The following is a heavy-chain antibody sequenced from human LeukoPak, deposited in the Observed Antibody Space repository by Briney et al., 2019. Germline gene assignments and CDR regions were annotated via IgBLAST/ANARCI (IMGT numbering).Heavy chain of an antibody. D-gene: IGHD3-22*01. V-gene: IGHV4-34*01. CDR2: INHSGST. J-gene: IGHJ4*02. Sequence: KPSETLSLTCAVYGGSFSGYYWSWIRQPPGKGLEWIGEINHSGSTNYNPSLKSRVTISVDTSKNQFSLKLSSVTAADTAVYYCARGPPMYDSSGYYVDYWGQGTLVTVSS. CDR1: GGSFSGYY. CDR3: ARGPPMYDSSGYYVDY.